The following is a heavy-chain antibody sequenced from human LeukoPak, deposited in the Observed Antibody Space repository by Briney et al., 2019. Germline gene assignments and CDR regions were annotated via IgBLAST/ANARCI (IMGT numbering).Heavy chain of an antibody. CDR1: GGSISSYY. CDR2: IYYSGST. V-gene: IGHV4-59*01. CDR3: ARDQPYYDILTGYYPDWYVDL. Sequence: SETLSLTCTVSGGSISSYYWSWIRQPPGKGLEWIGYIYYSGSTNYNPSLKSRVTISVDTSKNQFSLKLSSVTAADTAVYYCARDQPYYDILTGYYPDWYVDLWGRGTLVTVSS. J-gene: IGHJ2*01. D-gene: IGHD3-9*01.